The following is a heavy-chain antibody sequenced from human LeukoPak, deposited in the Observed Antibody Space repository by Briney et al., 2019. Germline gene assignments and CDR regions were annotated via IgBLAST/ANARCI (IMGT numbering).Heavy chain of an antibody. CDR1: GRSIRNSNYY. CDR2: IYYSGST. Sequence: PSETLSLACTVSGRSIRNSNYYSGWIPRPPGKGLEWFGSIYYSGSTYYNQSLKSRVTISVDTSKNQFSLKLSSVTAADTAVYYCAEGKGTYSSGWFEDWGQGTLVTVSS. V-gene: IGHV4-39*01. D-gene: IGHD6-19*01. J-gene: IGHJ4*02. CDR3: AEGKGTYSSGWFED.